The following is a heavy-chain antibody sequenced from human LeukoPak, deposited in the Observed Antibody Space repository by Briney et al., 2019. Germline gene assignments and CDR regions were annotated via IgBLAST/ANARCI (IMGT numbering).Heavy chain of an antibody. J-gene: IGHJ4*02. CDR1: GYTFTSYG. Sequence: ASVKVSCKASGYTFTSYGISWVRQAPGQGLEWMGWISAYNGNTNYAQKLQGRVTMTTDTSTSTAYMELRSLRSDDTAVYYCARGLDSGDYGASIGEDFDYWGQGTLVTVSS. D-gene: IGHD4-17*01. CDR2: ISAYNGNT. V-gene: IGHV1-18*01. CDR3: ARGLDSGDYGASIGEDFDY.